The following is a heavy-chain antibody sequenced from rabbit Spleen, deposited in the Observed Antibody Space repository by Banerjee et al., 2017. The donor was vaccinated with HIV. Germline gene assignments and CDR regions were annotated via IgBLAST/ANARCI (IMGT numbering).Heavy chain of an antibody. J-gene: IGHJ4*01. V-gene: IGHV1S47*01. CDR1: GFDFSVYG. CDR3: VRRVTLDYPFNL. CDR2: IDPVFGST. Sequence: QEQLVESGGGLVQPGGSLKLSCKASGFDFSVYGLSWVRQAPGKGLEWIGYIDPVFGSTYYASWVNGRFTISSHNAQNTLYLQLNSLTAADTATYFCVRRVTLDYPFNLWGPGTLVTVS. D-gene: IGHD2-1*01.